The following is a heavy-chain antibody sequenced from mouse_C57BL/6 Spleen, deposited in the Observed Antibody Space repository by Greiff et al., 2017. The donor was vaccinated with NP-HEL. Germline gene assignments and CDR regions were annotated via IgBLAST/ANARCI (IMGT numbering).Heavy chain of an antibody. J-gene: IGHJ2*01. CDR1: GYTFTSYW. Sequence: QVQLQQPGAELVRPGSSVKLSCKASGYTFTSYWMHWVKQRPIQGLEWIGNIDPSDSATHYNQKFKDKATLTVDKSSSTAYMQLSSLTSEDSAVYYCARRDDFDYWGQGTTLTVSS. V-gene: IGHV1-52*01. CDR3: ARRDDFDY. D-gene: IGHD3-3*01. CDR2: IDPSDSAT.